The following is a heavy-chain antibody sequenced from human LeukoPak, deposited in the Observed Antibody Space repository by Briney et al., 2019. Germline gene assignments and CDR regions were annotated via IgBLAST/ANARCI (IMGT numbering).Heavy chain of an antibody. J-gene: IGHJ5*02. D-gene: IGHD6-13*01. CDR3: ARRYISSWFDP. V-gene: IGHV5-51*01. CDR1: GYNFNNYW. CDR2: IYPGDSDT. Sequence: GESLKISWKASGYNFNNYWIAWVRQMPGQGLEWMGIIYPGDSDTIYSPSFQGQVTMSADKSITTAFLQWSSLKASDTAMYYCARRYISSWFDPWGQGTLVTVSS.